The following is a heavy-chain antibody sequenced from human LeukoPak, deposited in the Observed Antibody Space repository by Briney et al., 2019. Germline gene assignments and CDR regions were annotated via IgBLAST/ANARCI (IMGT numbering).Heavy chain of an antibody. Sequence: PGGSLRLSCAASGFNFGNHWMTWVRQTPGKGLEWVASIKPGGSEKNYVDSVKGRFTISRDNAKNTLYLQMNSLRAEDTAVYYCAGHDYGSGNWGQGTLVTVSS. D-gene: IGHD3-10*01. CDR3: AGHDYGSGN. CDR2: IKPGGSEK. V-gene: IGHV3-7*01. CDR1: GFNFGNHW. J-gene: IGHJ4*02.